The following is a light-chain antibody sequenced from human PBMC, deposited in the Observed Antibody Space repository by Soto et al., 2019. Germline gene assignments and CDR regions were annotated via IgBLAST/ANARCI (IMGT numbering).Light chain of an antibody. CDR2: KAS. Sequence: GDRVTITCRATQTISSWLAWYQQKPGKAPKLLIYKASTLKSGVPSRFSGSGSGTEFTLTISSLQPDDFATYYCQHYNSYSEAFGQGTKVDIK. J-gene: IGKJ1*01. CDR1: QTISSW. CDR3: QHYNSYSEA. V-gene: IGKV1-5*03.